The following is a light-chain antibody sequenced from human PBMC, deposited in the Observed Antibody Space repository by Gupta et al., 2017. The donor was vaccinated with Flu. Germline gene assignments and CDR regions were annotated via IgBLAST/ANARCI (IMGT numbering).Light chain of an antibody. CDR2: DDN. V-gene: IGLV3-10*01. Sequence: GETTRCSCDGDAMARNDAYWYQQKPGTAPVLLSYDDNKRPSGIPERFSASNSGTTATLAISGHQVEDEADYYCSSRDNSGVHLVFGGGTKLTVL. J-gene: IGLJ3*02. CDR3: SSRDNSGVHLV. CDR1: AMARND.